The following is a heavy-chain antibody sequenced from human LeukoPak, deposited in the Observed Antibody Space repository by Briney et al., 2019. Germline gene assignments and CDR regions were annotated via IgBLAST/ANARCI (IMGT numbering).Heavy chain of an antibody. J-gene: IGHJ6*02. CDR1: GGSISSYY. CDR3: ARDSKDYGDYYYYGMDV. CDR2: IYTSGST. D-gene: IGHD4-17*01. V-gene: IGHV4-4*07. Sequence: SETLSLTCTVSGGSISSYYWSWIRQPAGKGLEWIGRIYTSGSTNYNPSLKSRVTMSVDTSKNQFSLKLSSVTAADTAVYYCARDSKDYGDYYYYGMDVGGQRTTVSVSS.